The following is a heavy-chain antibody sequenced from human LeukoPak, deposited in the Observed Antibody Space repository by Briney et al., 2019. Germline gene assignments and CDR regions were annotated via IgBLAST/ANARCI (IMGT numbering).Heavy chain of an antibody. V-gene: IGHV4-39*07. CDR1: GGSISSSSYY. CDR2: IYHSGST. J-gene: IGHJ4*02. D-gene: IGHD3-16*01. CDR3: ASPTPWDYVPYYFDY. Sequence: SETLSLTCTVSGGSISSSSYYSGWIRQPPVKGLEWIGSIYHSGSTYYNPSLKSRVTISVDTSKNQFSLKLSSVTAADTAVYYCASPTPWDYVPYYFDYWGQGTLVTVSS.